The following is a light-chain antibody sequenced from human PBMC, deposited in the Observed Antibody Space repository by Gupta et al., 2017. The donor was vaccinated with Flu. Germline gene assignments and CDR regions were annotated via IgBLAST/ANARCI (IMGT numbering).Light chain of an antibody. V-gene: IGKV1-17*01. CDR2: SAS. J-gene: IGKJ1*01. CDR1: QGIRNY. Sequence: GHRGTISCRARQGIRNYLGWYQQTPGEAPKRLIYSASTLESGVPSMLSGSGSGTEFTLTISSLQPEDFATYYCLQHNSYPRTFGQGTKVEIK. CDR3: LQHNSYPRT.